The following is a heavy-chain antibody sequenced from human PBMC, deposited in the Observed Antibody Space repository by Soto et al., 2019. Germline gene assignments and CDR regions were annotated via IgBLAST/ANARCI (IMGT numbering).Heavy chain of an antibody. J-gene: IGHJ6*02. CDR1: GFTFSSYA. CDR2: ISGSGGST. D-gene: IGHD3-10*01. Sequence: PGGSLRLSCAASGFTFSSYAMSWVRQAPGKGLEWVSAISGSGGSTYYADSVKGRFTISRDNSKNTLYLQMNSLRAEDTAVYYCAKDSIAITMVRGPAGYYYYYGMDVWGQGTTVTV. V-gene: IGHV3-23*01. CDR3: AKDSIAITMVRGPAGYYYYYGMDV.